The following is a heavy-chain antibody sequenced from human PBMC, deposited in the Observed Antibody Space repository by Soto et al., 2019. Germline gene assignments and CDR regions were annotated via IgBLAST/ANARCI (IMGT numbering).Heavy chain of an antibody. CDR3: ARAPYSNAWYRFDL. D-gene: IGHD4-4*01. Sequence: GESLKISCTGSGYAFTSYWIAWVRQMPGKGLEWMGIIYPGDSDTRYSPSFQGQVTISADKSITTAYLQMNGLRAEDTALYYCARAPYSNAWYRFDLWGQGTLVTVSS. V-gene: IGHV5-51*01. CDR1: GYAFTSYW. J-gene: IGHJ4*02. CDR2: IYPGDSDT.